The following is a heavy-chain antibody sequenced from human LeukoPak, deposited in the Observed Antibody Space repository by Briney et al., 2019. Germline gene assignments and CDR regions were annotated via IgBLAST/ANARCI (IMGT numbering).Heavy chain of an antibody. CDR2: VNKEGTEK. V-gene: IGHV3-7*04. J-gene: IGHJ4*02. CDR1: GFNFSDSL. Sequence: GGSLRLSCAASGFNFSDSLMTWVRQAPGTGLEWVANVNKEGTEKHFLDSVEGRFTISRDNAKKSLYLQMRSLRPEDTAVYFCVRGDWYFESWGQGTLVTVSS. CDR3: VRGDWYFES. D-gene: IGHD2-21*02.